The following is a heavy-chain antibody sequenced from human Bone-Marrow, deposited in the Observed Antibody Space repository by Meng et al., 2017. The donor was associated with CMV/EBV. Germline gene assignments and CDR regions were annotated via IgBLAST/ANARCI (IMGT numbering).Heavy chain of an antibody. D-gene: IGHD2-8*01. V-gene: IGHV3-48*03. Sequence: GESLKISCAASGFTFSSYEMNWVRQAPGKGLEWVSYISSSGSTIYYADSVKGRFTISRDNSKNTLYLQMNSLRAEDTAVFYCARVGGDGVWAFDYWGQGTLVTVSS. J-gene: IGHJ4*02. CDR2: ISSSGSTI. CDR1: GFTFSSYE. CDR3: ARVGGDGVWAFDY.